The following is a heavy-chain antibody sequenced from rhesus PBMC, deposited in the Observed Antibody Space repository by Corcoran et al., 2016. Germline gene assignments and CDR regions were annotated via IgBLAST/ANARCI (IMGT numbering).Heavy chain of an antibody. CDR2: IYANSVT. V-gene: IGHV4S9*01. Sequence: QVRLQESGPGLVKSSETLSLTCAVSGGSMSESSFWNWIRQPTGKGLEWIGNIYANSVTSYNPSLKSRVTISKDTSNNQFFLKITSVTAADTAVYYCASPFERGRFEVWGAGVLVTVSS. CDR1: GGSMSESSF. CDR3: ASPFERGRFEV. D-gene: IGHD3-34*01. J-gene: IGHJ5-1*01.